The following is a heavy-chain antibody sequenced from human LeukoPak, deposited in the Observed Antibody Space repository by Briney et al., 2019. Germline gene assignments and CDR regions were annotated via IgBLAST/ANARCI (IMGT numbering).Heavy chain of an antibody. CDR2: ISGSGGST. J-gene: IGHJ6*03. V-gene: IGHV3-23*01. D-gene: IGHD5-12*01. CDR1: GFTFSSYA. CDR3: ARAVRGYSGYGSYYYMDV. Sequence: AGGSLRLSCAASGFTFSSYAMSWVRQAPGKGLEWVSAISGSGGSTYYADSVKGRFTISRDNSKNTLYLQMNSLRAEDTAVYYCARAVRGYSGYGSYYYMDVWGKGTTVTVSS.